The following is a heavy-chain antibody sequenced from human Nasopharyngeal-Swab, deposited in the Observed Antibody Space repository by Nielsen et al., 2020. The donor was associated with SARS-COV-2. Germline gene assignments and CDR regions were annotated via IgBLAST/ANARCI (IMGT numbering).Heavy chain of an antibody. CDR2: VYYRGNP. J-gene: IGHJ4*02. Sequence: SETLSLTCTVSGGSISPYYWNWVRQPPGKGLEWIGYVYYRGNPKYSPSLKSRVTISLDTSKNQFSLKLNAVNAADTAVYYCARAGEYSYGSGDNWGEGTLVAVSS. D-gene: IGHD5-18*01. CDR3: ARAGEYSYGSGDN. CDR1: GGSISPYY. V-gene: IGHV4-59*12.